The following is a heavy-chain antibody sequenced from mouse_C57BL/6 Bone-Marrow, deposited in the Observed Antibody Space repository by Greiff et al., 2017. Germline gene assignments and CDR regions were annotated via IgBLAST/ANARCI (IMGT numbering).Heavy chain of an antibody. Sequence: VQLQQSGAELVKPGASVKLSCKASGYTFTEYTIHWVKQRSGQGLEWIGWFYPGSGSIKYNEKFKDKATFTADKSSSTVYMELSRLTSEDSAVYFCASHEDRRATVVGAMDYWGQGTSVTVSS. CDR1: GYTFTEYT. CDR2: FYPGSGSI. V-gene: IGHV1-62-2*01. CDR3: ASHEDRRATVVGAMDY. J-gene: IGHJ4*01. D-gene: IGHD1-1*01.